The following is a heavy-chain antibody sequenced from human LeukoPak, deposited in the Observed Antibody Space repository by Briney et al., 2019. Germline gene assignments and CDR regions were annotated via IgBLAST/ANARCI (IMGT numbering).Heavy chain of an antibody. D-gene: IGHD4-17*01. CDR1: GYTFTSYA. V-gene: IGHV1-3*01. CDR3: ARSPPLGDYDLGNHYYFDY. CDR2: INAGNGNT. J-gene: IGHJ4*02. Sequence: ASVKVSCKASGYTFTSYAMHWVRQAPGQRLEWMGWINAGNGNTKYSQKLQGRVTITRDTSASTAYMELSSLRSEDTAVYYCARSPPLGDYDLGNHYYFDYWGQGTLVTVSS.